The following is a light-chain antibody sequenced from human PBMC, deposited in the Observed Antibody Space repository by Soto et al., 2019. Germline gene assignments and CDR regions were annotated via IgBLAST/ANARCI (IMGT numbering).Light chain of an antibody. CDR2: EVS. J-gene: IGLJ1*01. Sequence: QSVLTQPPSASGSPGQSVTISCTGTITDVGGYNYISWYQHHPGKGPKLIIYEVSERPSGVPDRFSGSKSGNTASLTVSGLQAEDEADYYCSSYAGSNNRGVFGSGTKVTVL. V-gene: IGLV2-8*01. CDR3: SSYAGSNNRGV. CDR1: ITDVGGYNY.